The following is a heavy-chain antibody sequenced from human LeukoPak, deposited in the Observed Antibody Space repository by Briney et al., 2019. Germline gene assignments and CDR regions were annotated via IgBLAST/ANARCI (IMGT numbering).Heavy chain of an antibody. J-gene: IGHJ3*02. V-gene: IGHV4-39*07. Sequence: KASETLSLTCTVSGGSISSSSYSWGWIRQPPGKGLEWIGSIYYSGSTYYNPSLNSRVTISVDTSKNQFSLKLSSVTAADTAVYYCARDVLEMATSTDDAFDIWGQGTMVTVSS. D-gene: IGHD5-24*01. CDR1: GGSISSSSYS. CDR3: ARDVLEMATSTDDAFDI. CDR2: IYYSGST.